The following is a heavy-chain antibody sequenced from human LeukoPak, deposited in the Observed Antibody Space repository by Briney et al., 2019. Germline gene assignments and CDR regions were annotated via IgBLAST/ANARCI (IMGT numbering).Heavy chain of an antibody. Sequence: GGSLRLSCAASGFTFSSYSMNWVRQAPGKGLEWVSSISSSSSYIYYADSVKGRFTISRDNAKNTLYLQMNSLRAEDTAVYYCARVQGHPPNGLDIWGQGTMVTVPS. V-gene: IGHV3-21*01. CDR1: GFTFSSYS. J-gene: IGHJ3*02. CDR3: ARVQGHPPNGLDI. CDR2: ISSSSSYI. D-gene: IGHD2-8*01.